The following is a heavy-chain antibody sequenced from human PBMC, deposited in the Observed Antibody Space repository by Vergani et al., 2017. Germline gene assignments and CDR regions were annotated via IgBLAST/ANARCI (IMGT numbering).Heavy chain of an antibody. CDR1: GFTFSSYS. J-gene: IGHJ4*02. CDR3: ARWSNGSGSYYRL. D-gene: IGHD3-10*01. Sequence: EVQLVESGGGLVKPGGSLRLSCAASGFTFSSYSMNWVRQAPGKGLEWVSSISSSSSYIYYADSVKGRFTISRDNAKNSLYLQMNSLRAEDTAVYYCARWSNGSGSYYRLWGQGTLVTVSS. CDR2: ISSSSSYI. V-gene: IGHV3-21*04.